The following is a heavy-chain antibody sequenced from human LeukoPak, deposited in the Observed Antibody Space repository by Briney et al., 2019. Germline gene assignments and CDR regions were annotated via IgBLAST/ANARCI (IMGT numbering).Heavy chain of an antibody. CDR1: GGSISSYY. J-gene: IGHJ4*02. Sequence: SETLSLTCTVSGGSISSYYWSWIRQPPGKGLEWIGYIYYSGSTNYNPSLKSRVTISVDTSKNQFSLKLSSVTAADTAVYYCARDRRYGSGIGDYWGQGTLVTVSS. CDR2: IYYSGST. V-gene: IGHV4-59*12. D-gene: IGHD3-10*01. CDR3: ARDRRYGSGIGDY.